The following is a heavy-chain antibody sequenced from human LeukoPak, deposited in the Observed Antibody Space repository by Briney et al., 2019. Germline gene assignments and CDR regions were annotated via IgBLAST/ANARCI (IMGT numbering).Heavy chain of an antibody. CDR1: GGTFSSCA. J-gene: IGHJ1*01. D-gene: IGHD2-21*02. V-gene: IGHV1-69*04. CDR3: ARGAPYCGGDCYYNEYFQH. Sequence: SVKVSCKASGGTFSSCAISWVRQAPGQGLEWMGRIIPILGIANYAQKFQGRVTITADKSTSTAYMELSSLRSEDTAVYYCARGAPYCGGDCYYNEYFQHWGQGTLVTVSS. CDR2: IIPILGIA.